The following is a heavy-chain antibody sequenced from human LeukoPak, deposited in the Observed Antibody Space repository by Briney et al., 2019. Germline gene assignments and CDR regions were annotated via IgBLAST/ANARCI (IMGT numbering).Heavy chain of an antibody. CDR1: GDSVSSNSAA. CDR2: TYYKAKWYN. J-gene: IGHJ4*02. Sequence: SQTLSLTCAISGDSVSSNSAARNWIRQSPSRGLEWLGRTYYKAKWYNNYAVSVKSRISINPDTSKNQFSLQLNSVTPEDTAVYFCARARDYGDISFDYWGQGTLVTVSS. CDR3: ARARDYGDISFDY. D-gene: IGHD4-17*01. V-gene: IGHV6-1*01.